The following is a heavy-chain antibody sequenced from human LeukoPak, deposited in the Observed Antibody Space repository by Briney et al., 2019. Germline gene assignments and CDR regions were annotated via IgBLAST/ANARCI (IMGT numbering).Heavy chain of an antibody. CDR3: ARGPMGARDY. Sequence: PGGSLRLSCAASGFTFSNYWVHWVRQTPGKGLEWVATIQPAGSEKYYLDSVTGRFSISRDNAKDSVYLQMNSLRAEDTAVYYCARGPMGARDYWGQGTLVTVSS. CDR2: IQPAGSEK. CDR1: GFTFSNYW. D-gene: IGHD1-26*01. J-gene: IGHJ4*02. V-gene: IGHV3-7*05.